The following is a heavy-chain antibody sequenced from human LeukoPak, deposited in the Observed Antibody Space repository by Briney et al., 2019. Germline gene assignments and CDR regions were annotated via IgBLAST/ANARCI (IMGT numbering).Heavy chain of an antibody. Sequence: SEILSLTCTVSGDSMSSRNYYWAWIRQPPGKGLEWIGSFFYTGPAYYNPSLKSRVTISIDMSKNQFSLKLSAVTAADTAVYYCASPEGFTSKLDYWGQGTLVTVSS. J-gene: IGHJ4*02. CDR2: FFYTGPA. D-gene: IGHD2-15*01. V-gene: IGHV4-39*01. CDR1: GDSMSSRNYY. CDR3: ASPEGFTSKLDY.